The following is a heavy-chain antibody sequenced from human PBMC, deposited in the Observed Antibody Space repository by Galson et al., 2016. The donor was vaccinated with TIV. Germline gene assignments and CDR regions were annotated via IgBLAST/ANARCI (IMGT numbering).Heavy chain of an antibody. CDR2: ICNSGST. V-gene: IGHV4-31*03. J-gene: IGHJ1*01. D-gene: IGHD1-26*01. CDR3: ARWAISGSYYDYFQR. CDR1: GGSISNSGYY. Sequence: TLSLTCNVSGGSISNSGYYWSWIRQHPGKGLEWIGNICNSGSTYYKPSLKSRVTISVDTSKNLFSLSLTSVTAADTAVYYCARWAISGSYYDYFQRWGRGTRVTVSS.